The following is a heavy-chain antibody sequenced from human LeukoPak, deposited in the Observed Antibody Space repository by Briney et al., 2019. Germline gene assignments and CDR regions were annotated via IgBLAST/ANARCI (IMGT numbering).Heavy chain of an antibody. Sequence: GGSLRLSCVASGFNVGSNYMNWVRQAPGKGLEWVSVITASGDGTNYADSVKGRFTISRDNSKNTLYLQMNSLRVADTAVYYCANLVNWNDGVDYWGQGTPVTVSS. V-gene: IGHV3-23*01. J-gene: IGHJ4*02. CDR2: ITASGDGT. CDR1: GFNVGSNY. CDR3: ANLVNWNDGVDY. D-gene: IGHD1-20*01.